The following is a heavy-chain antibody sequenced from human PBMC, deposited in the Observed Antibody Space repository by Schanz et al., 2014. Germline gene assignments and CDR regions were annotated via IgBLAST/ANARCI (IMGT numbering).Heavy chain of an antibody. J-gene: IGHJ4*02. V-gene: IGHV4-4*07. CDR1: GGSISSFY. CDR2: IYTSGST. Sequence: QVQLQESGPGLVKSSETLSLTCTVSGGSISSFYWGWIRQPAGKGLEWIGRIYTSGSTNYNPSLKSRVTMSLDTSKTQFSLKLSSVTAADTAVYYCARARGSNRGPRKYYFDYWGQGTLVTVSS. CDR3: ARARGSNRGPRKYYFDY.